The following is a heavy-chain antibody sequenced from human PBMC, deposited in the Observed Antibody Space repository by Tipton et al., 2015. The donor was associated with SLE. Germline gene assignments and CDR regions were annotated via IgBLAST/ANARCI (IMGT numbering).Heavy chain of an antibody. V-gene: IGHV4-4*07. CDR3: ARFKGSNVFDSFDI. D-gene: IGHD2-15*01. CDR2: IFTTVSA. Sequence: TLSLTCSVSGGPLSHHYLNWIRQPAGSGLEGIGRIFTTVSANYNPSLKSRVTMSVDTSKNELSLRLTSVTAADTAVYYCARFKGSNVFDSFDIWGQGTMVTVSS. CDR1: GGPLSHHY. J-gene: IGHJ3*02.